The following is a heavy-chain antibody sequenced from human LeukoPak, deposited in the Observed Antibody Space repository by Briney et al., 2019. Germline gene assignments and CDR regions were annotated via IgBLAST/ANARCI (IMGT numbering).Heavy chain of an antibody. CDR1: GYTFTGYY. J-gene: IGHJ4*02. Sequence: ASVKVSCKASGYTFTGYYMHWVRQAPGQGLEWMGWINPNSGGTNYAQKFQGRVTMTRDTSISTAYMELSRLRSDDTAVYYCAAEDIVVVVAASTTAPFDYWGQGTLVTVSS. V-gene: IGHV1-2*02. CDR3: AAEDIVVVVAASTTAPFDY. D-gene: IGHD2-15*01. CDR2: INPNSGGT.